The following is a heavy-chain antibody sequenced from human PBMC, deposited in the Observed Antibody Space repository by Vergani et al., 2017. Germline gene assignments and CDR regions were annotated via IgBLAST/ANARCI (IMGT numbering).Heavy chain of an antibody. J-gene: IGHJ2*01. D-gene: IGHD4-17*01. CDR3: ASPTVTTGYFDL. Sequence: QVQLQESGPGLVKPSETLSLTCTVSGGSISSSSYYWGWIRQPPGKGLEWIGSIYYSGSTYYNPSLKSRVTISVDTSKNQFSLKLSSVTAADTAVYYCASPTVTTGYFDLWGRGTLVTVSS. CDR1: GGSISSSSYY. V-gene: IGHV4-39*01. CDR2: IYYSGST.